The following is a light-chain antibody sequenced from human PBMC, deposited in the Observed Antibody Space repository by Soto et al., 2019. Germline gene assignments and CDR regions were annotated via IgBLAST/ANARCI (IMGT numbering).Light chain of an antibody. CDR2: EVT. Sequence: QSALTQPASVSGSPGQSITISCTGTSSNIGSYDLVSWYQQFPGIAPKIIIYEVTNRPAGVSNRFSGSKSGNTASLTISGLQAEDEADYYCSSYSTTNTLVVFGGGTKLTVL. CDR1: SSNIGSYDL. CDR3: SSYSTTNTLVV. J-gene: IGLJ2*01. V-gene: IGLV2-14*02.